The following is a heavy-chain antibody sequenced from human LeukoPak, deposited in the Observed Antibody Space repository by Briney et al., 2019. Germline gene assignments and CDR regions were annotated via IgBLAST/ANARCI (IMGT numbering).Heavy chain of an antibody. CDR3: ARDLFGAYGGNSEAFDI. Sequence: ASVKVSCKASGYTFTNYGISWVRQAPGQGLEWMGWISGYNGDTKYAQKVQGRVTMTTDKFTSTAYMELRSLRSDDTAVYYCARDLFGAYGGNSEAFDIWGQGTMVTVSS. V-gene: IGHV1-18*01. J-gene: IGHJ3*02. CDR1: GYTFTNYG. CDR2: ISGYNGDT. D-gene: IGHD4-23*01.